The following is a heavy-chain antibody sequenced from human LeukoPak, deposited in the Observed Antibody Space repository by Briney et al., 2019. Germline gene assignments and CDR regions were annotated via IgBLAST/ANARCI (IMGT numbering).Heavy chain of an antibody. D-gene: IGHD5-24*01. J-gene: IGHJ4*02. CDR3: ARVPRRDGYNFGLDY. V-gene: IGHV4-34*01. Sequence: RSETLSLTCAVYGGSFSGYYWSWIRQPPGKGLEWIGEINHSGSTNYNPSLKSRVTISVDTSKNQFSLKLSSVTAADTAVYYCARVPRRDGYNFGLDYWGQGTLVTVSS. CDR1: GGSFSGYY. CDR2: INHSGST.